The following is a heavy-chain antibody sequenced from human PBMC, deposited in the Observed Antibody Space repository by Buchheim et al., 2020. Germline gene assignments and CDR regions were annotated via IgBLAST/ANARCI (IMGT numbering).Heavy chain of an antibody. J-gene: IGHJ1*01. D-gene: IGHD2-2*01. V-gene: IGHV3-23*01. CDR3: AKDPPSEYQLLPYAEYFQH. CDR1: GFTFSSYA. CDR2: IGGSGETT. Sequence: EVQLLESGGGLVQPGGSLRLSCAASGFTFSSYAMSWVRQAPGKGLEWVSGIGGSGETTYYADSVKGRFTISRDNSKNTLYLQMNSLRDEDTAVYYCAKDPPSEYQLLPYAEYFQHWGQGTL.